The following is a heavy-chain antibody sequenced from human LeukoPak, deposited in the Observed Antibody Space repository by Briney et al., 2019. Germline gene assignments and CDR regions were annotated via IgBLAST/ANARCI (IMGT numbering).Heavy chain of an antibody. V-gene: IGHV4-4*07. J-gene: IGHJ4*02. CDR1: GGSISSYY. Sequence: PSKTLSLTCTVSGGSISSYYWSWIRQPAGKGLEWIGRIYTSGSTNYNPSLKSRVTMSVDTSKNQFSLKLSSVTAADTAVYYCARGYNYYDSSGYLYYFDYWGQGTLVTVSS. CDR2: IYTSGST. CDR3: ARGYNYYDSSGYLYYFDY. D-gene: IGHD3-22*01.